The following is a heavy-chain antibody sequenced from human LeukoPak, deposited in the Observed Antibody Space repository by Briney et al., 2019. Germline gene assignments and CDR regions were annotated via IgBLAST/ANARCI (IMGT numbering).Heavy chain of an antibody. CDR2: IIPILGIA. Sequence: SVKVSCKASGGTFSSYAISWVRQAPGQGLEWMGRIIPILGIANYAQKFQGRVTITADKSTSTAYMELSSLRSEDTAVYYCARDRLITMIVVAHDYWGQGTLVTVSS. CDR3: ARDRLITMIVVAHDY. D-gene: IGHD3-22*01. V-gene: IGHV1-69*04. CDR1: GGTFSSYA. J-gene: IGHJ4*02.